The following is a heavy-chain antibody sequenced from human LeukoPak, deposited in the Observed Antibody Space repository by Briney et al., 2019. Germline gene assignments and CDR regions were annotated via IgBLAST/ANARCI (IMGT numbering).Heavy chain of an antibody. CDR3: AMSTGYSSGWPPDDY. J-gene: IGHJ4*02. CDR1: GFTFSNYG. V-gene: IGHV3-23*01. Sequence: GGSLRLSCAASGFTFSNYGMNWDRQAPGRGLEWVSGISGRGGSTYYADSVKGRFTISRDNSKYTLYLQVNSLRAEDTAIYYCAMSTGYSSGWPPDDYWGQGTLVTVSS. CDR2: ISGRGGST. D-gene: IGHD6-19*01.